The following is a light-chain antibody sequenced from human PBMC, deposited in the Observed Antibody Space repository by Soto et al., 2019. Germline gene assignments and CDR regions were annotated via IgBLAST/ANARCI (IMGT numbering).Light chain of an antibody. J-gene: IGKJ4*01. CDR2: AAS. CDR3: QQTTSFPLT. Sequence: DIPMTQSPSFVSASVGDRVTITCRASQGISSWLAWYQHKPGRAHKLLIHAASSLESGVPSRFSGSGSETDFTLTVSSLQPEGFATYYCQQTTSFPLTFGGGTKVEIK. CDR1: QGISSW. V-gene: IGKV1-12*01.